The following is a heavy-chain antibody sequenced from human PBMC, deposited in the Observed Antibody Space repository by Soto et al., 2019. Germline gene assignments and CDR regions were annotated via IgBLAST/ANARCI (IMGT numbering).Heavy chain of an antibody. D-gene: IGHD6-6*01. CDR1: GFTFSSYS. Sequence: EVQLVESGGGLVKPGGSLRLSCAASGFTFSSYSMNWVRQAPGKGLEWVSSISSSSFSINYADSVKGRFSISRDNAQNSLHLQMNNLRADDTAVYYCARNESSNNYVMDVWGQGTTVTVSS. V-gene: IGHV3-21*02. J-gene: IGHJ6*02. CDR3: ARNESSNNYVMDV. CDR2: ISSSSFSI.